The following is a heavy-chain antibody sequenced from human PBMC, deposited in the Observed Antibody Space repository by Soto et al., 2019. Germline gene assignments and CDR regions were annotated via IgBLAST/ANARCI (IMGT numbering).Heavy chain of an antibody. CDR2: IYWNDDK. J-gene: IGHJ4*02. D-gene: IGHD6-19*01. Sequence: QITLKESGPTLVKPTETLTLTCTFSGFSLTTVGMGVGWIRQPPGQALEFLAVIYWNDDKYHSPSLRSRLTITKDTSKNQVVLTMTNMDPMDRATYFCAHSIRGWFEPFDTWGQGTLVMVSS. V-gene: IGHV2-5*01. CDR1: GFSLTTVGMG. CDR3: AHSIRGWFEPFDT.